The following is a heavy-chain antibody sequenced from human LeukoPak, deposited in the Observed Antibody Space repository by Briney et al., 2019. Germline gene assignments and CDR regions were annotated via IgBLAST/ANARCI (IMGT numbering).Heavy chain of an antibody. D-gene: IGHD6-13*01. CDR2: ISYDGSNK. J-gene: IGHJ6*02. Sequence: GGSLRLSCAASGFTFSSYGMHWVRQAPGKGLEWVAVISYDGSNKYYADSVKGRFTISRDNSKNTLYLQMNSLRAEDTAVYYRAKSRGSWTPIRYYGMDVWGQGTTVTVSS. CDR1: GFTFSSYG. V-gene: IGHV3-30*18. CDR3: AKSRGSWTPIRYYGMDV.